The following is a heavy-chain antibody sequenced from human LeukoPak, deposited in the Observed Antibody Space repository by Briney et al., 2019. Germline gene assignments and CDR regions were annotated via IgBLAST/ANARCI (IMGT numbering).Heavy chain of an antibody. CDR3: AGQRARFGEWSFVF. CDR1: GGSINIANYF. J-gene: IGHJ4*02. V-gene: IGHV4-39*01. CDR2: INYGGTT. Sequence: SETLSLTCTVSGGSINIANYFWAWIRQPPGKGLEWIGSINYGGTTYYNPSLNSRVTIYVDTSKNQFSLKLNSVTAVDTAVFYCAGQRARFGEWSFVFWAQGTLVTVPS. D-gene: IGHD3-10*01.